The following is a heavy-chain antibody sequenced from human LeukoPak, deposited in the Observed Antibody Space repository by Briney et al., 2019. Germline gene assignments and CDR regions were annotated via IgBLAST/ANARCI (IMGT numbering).Heavy chain of an antibody. D-gene: IGHD6-6*01. Sequence: GGSLRLSCAASGFTFSSYGMHWVRRAPGKGLEWVAVISYDGSNKYYADSVKGRFTISSDNSKNTLYLQMNSLRAEDTAVYYCAKDRDIAARYYYGMDVWGQGTTVTVSS. CDR1: GFTFSSYG. J-gene: IGHJ6*02. CDR2: ISYDGSNK. CDR3: AKDRDIAARYYYGMDV. V-gene: IGHV3-30*18.